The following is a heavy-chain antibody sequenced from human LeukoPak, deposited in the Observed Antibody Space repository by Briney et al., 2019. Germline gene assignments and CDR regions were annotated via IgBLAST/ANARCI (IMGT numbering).Heavy chain of an antibody. CDR1: GSTFSSHT. CDR2: ISSTSTVI. Sequence: GGSLRLSCAASGSTFSSHTMNWVRQAPGKGLEWVSYISSTSTVIYYADSVRGRFTISRDNAKNSLYLQMNSLRAEDTAVYYCARNLPAADYWGRGTLVTVSS. V-gene: IGHV3-48*04. D-gene: IGHD2-2*01. J-gene: IGHJ4*02. CDR3: ARNLPAADY.